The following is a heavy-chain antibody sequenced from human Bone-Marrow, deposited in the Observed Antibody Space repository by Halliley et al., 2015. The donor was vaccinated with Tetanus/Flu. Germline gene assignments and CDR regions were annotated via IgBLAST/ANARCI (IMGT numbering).Heavy chain of an antibody. D-gene: IGHD2-2*01. CDR1: GFSFGDYA. CDR2: IRSKAHGETA. CDR3: RRDYNFCVFSSCYGFGC. Sequence: SLRLSCTGSGFSFGDYALSWVRQSPGKGLEWVGFIRSKAHGETAEYAASVKGRFTITGDDSNSIAYLRMNSLPTGGTAFYYCRRDYNFCVFSSCYGFGCWGQGILVTVSS. V-gene: IGHV3-49*04. J-gene: IGHJ4*02.